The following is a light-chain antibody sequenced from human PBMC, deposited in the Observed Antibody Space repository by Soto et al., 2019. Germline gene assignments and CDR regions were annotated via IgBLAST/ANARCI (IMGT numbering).Light chain of an antibody. CDR2: YVS. J-gene: IGLJ3*02. CDR1: SSDV. Sequence: QSALTQPRSVSGSPGQSVTSSCTGTSSDVVSWYQQRPGKAPKLIIFYVSQRPSGVPDRFSASKSGNTASLTISGLQAEDEADYYCCSSAGGFTWVFGGGTQLTVL. CDR3: CSSAGGFTWV. V-gene: IGLV2-11*01.